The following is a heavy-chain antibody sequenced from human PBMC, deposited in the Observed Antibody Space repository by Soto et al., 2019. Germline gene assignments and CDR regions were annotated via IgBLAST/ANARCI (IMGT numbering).Heavy chain of an antibody. Sequence: ASVKVSCKASGYTFTSYGISWVRQAPGQGLERIGRISAYNGNTNYAQKLQGRVTMTTDTSTSTAYMELRSLRSDDTALYYCARVDRSSCCDYYYGMDVWAKGPRSPSP. CDR3: ARVDRSSCCDYYYGMDV. CDR1: GYTFTSYG. J-gene: IGHJ6*02. CDR2: ISAYNGNT. V-gene: IGHV1-18*01. D-gene: IGHD6-13*01.